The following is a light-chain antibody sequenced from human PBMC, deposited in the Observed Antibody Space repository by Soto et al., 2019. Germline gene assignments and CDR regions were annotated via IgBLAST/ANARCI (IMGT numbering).Light chain of an antibody. J-gene: IGKJ2*01. CDR3: QQYSSSPYT. V-gene: IGKV3D-20*01. CDR2: DAS. Sequence: EIVLTQSPVTLSLSPGERATLSCGASQTVSSGYLAWYQQRPGLAPRLLIYDASSRATGIPDRFSGSGSGTDFSLTISRLESEDFVVYYCQQYSSSPYTFGQGTKLEIK. CDR1: QTVSSGY.